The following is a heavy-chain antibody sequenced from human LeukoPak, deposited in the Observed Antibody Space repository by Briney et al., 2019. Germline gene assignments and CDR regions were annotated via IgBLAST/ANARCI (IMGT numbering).Heavy chain of an antibody. D-gene: IGHD6-19*01. J-gene: IGHJ3*02. CDR1: GFTFSSYE. Sequence: GGSLRLSCAASGFTFSSYEMTWVRQAPGKGLEGVSYISSSGSTTHYADSVKGRFTISRDNAKNSLYLQMNSLRAEDTAVYYCAKDLHSSGWIPSDAFDIWGQGTMVTVSS. CDR2: ISSSGSTT. CDR3: AKDLHSSGWIPSDAFDI. V-gene: IGHV3-48*03.